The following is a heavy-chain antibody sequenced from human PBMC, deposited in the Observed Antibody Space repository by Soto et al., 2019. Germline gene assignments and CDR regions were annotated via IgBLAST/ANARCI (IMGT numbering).Heavy chain of an antibody. CDR2: IYYSGST. CDR3: ARLMITFGGVIVIPRGAFDI. V-gene: IGHV4-59*08. Sequence: SETLSLTCTVSGGSISSYYWSWIRQPPGKGLEWMGYIYYSGSTNYNPSLKSRVTISVDTSKNQFSLKLSSVTAADTAVYYCARLMITFGGVIVIPRGAFDIWGQGTMVTVSS. J-gene: IGHJ3*02. D-gene: IGHD3-16*02. CDR1: GGSISSYY.